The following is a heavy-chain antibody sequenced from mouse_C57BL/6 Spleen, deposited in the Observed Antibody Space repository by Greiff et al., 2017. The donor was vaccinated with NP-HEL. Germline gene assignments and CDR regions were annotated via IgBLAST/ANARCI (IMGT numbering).Heavy chain of an antibody. Sequence: DVQLQESGPGLVKPSQSLSLTCSVTGYSITSGYYWNWIRQFPGNKLEWMGYISYDGSNNYNPSLKNRISITRDTSKNQFFLKLNSVTTEDTATYYCARETTVVATDLWGTGTTVTVSS. D-gene: IGHD1-1*01. CDR1: GYSITSGYY. CDR2: ISYDGSN. V-gene: IGHV3-6*01. CDR3: ARETTVVATDL. J-gene: IGHJ1*03.